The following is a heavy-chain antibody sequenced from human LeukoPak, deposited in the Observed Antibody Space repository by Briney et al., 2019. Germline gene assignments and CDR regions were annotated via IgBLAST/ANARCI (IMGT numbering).Heavy chain of an antibody. J-gene: IGHJ4*02. Sequence: GGSLRLSCEASGCIFSRSAMSWVRQAPGKGLEWVSAISGSGGSTDYADAVKGRFTISRDNSKKTLYLQMNSLRAEDTAVYYCAKRYSRSSGDWGQGTLVTVSS. CDR1: GCIFSRSA. CDR2: ISGSGGST. D-gene: IGHD6-6*01. CDR3: AKRYSRSSGD. V-gene: IGHV3-23*01.